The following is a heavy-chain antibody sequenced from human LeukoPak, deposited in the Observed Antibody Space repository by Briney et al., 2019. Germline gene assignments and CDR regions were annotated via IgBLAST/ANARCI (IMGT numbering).Heavy chain of an antibody. V-gene: IGHV4-38-2*02. D-gene: IGHD2-15*01. Sequence: SETLSLTCSVSGYSISSGYYWGWIRQPPGKGLEWIGTIRHSGTTYYNPSLKSRVAISIDSSKNQFSLKLTSVTAADTAVVYCARDVVAAMNWFDPWGQGTLVTVSS. CDR1: GYSISSGYY. CDR3: ARDVVAAMNWFDP. J-gene: IGHJ5*02. CDR2: IRHSGTT.